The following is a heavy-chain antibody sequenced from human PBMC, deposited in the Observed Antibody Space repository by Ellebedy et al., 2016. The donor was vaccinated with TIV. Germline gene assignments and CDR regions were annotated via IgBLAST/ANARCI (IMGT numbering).Heavy chain of an antibody. CDR3: ARASRDRITMVRGVMNG. Sequence: SVKVSCXASGGTFSSYAISWVRQAPGQGLEWMGGIIPIFGTANYAQKFQGRVTITADESTSTAYMELSSLRSEDTAVYYCARASRDRITMVRGVMNGWGQGTLVTVSS. J-gene: IGHJ4*02. V-gene: IGHV1-69*13. CDR1: GGTFSSYA. CDR2: IIPIFGTA. D-gene: IGHD3-10*01.